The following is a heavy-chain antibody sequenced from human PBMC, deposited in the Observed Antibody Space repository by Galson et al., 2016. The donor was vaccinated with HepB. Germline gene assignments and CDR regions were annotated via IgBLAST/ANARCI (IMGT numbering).Heavy chain of an antibody. J-gene: IGHJ4*02. D-gene: IGHD1/OR15-1a*01. CDR2: IDPSDSYA. CDR3: ATENFWEQRPLDY. CDR1: GYSFTIYW. V-gene: IGHV5-10-1*01. Sequence: QSGAEVKKPGESLRISCKGSGYSFTIYWINWVRQMPGKGLAWMGRIDPSDSYANYRPSFQGHVTISADKSISTAYLQWRSLTASDTAIYYCATENFWEQRPLDYWGQGTLVTVSS.